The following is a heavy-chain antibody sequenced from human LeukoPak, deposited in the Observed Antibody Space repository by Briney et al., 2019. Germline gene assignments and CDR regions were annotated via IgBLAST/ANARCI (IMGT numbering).Heavy chain of an antibody. D-gene: IGHD5-12*01. CDR1: GFSFSRYS. V-gene: IGHV3-48*01. CDR2: ISDSSAM. CDR3: ARDGGYRGYDADC. Sequence: GGSLRLSCAASGFSFSRYSMKWVRQAPGKGLEWVSYISDSSAMYYADSVRGRFTISRDNAKNSLFLQMSSLRVEDTGVYYCARDGGYRGYDADCWGPGTLVTVSS. J-gene: IGHJ4*02.